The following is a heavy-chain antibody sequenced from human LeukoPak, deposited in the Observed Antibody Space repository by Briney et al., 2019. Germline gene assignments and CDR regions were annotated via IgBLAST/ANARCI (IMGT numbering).Heavy chain of an antibody. D-gene: IGHD3-16*02. J-gene: IGHJ4*02. CDR2: IYYSGST. V-gene: IGHV4-39*01. CDR1: GGSISSSSYY. CDR3: ARLVKHYDYVWGSYRSTYYFDY. Sequence: KSSETLSLTCTVSGGSISSSSYYWGWIRQPPGKGLEWIGSIYYSGSTYYNPSLKSRVTISVDTSKNQFSLKLSSVTAADTAVYYCARLVKHYDYVWGSYRSTYYFDYWGQGTLVTVSS.